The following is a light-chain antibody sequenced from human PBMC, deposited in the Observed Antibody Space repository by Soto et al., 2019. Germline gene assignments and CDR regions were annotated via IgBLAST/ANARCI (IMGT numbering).Light chain of an antibody. V-gene: IGKV3-15*01. J-gene: IGKJ5*01. CDR3: QQYNNWRPFT. Sequence: EIVMTQSPATLSVPPGERTIISCRASQSVSTNLGWYQQKPGQAPRLLIFGASTRATGIPARFSGSGSGTEFNLTISSLQSEDSAVYDCQQYNNWRPFTFGQGTRLEIK. CDR1: QSVSTN. CDR2: GAS.